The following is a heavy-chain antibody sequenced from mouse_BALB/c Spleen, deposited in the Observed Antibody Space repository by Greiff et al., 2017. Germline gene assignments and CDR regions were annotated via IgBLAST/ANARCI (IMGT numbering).Heavy chain of an antibody. CDR3: ARDFGYGNYDYFDY. D-gene: IGHD2-1*01. CDR1: GFSLTSYG. Sequence: VKLEESGPGLVAPSQSLSITCTVSGFSLTSYGVHWVRQPPGKGLEWLGVIWAGGSTNYNSALMSRLSISKDNSKSQVFLKMNSLQTDDTAMYYCARDFGYGNYDYFDYWGQGTTLTVSA. J-gene: IGHJ2*01. V-gene: IGHV2-9*02. CDR2: IWAGGST.